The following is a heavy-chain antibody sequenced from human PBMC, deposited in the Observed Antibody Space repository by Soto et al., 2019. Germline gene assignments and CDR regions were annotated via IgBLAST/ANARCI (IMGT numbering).Heavy chain of an antibody. CDR2: IYYAGST. CDR3: ERRIVATATWDY. D-gene: IGHD5-12*01. J-gene: IGHJ4*01. Sequence: RRIIQTPGRGLEWIGFIYYAGSTKYNPALNSRVTISVDTSKNQFSRTVTSVTAADTFFYYCERRIVATATWDYWGNRTLVTVSS. V-gene: IGHV4-59*08.